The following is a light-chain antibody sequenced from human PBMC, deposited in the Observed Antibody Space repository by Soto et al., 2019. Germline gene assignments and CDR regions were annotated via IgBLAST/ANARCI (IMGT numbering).Light chain of an antibody. CDR3: QQFDDLPLT. CDR2: DAS. Sequence: DIRMTQSPSSLSASVGDRVTITCQASHDIKKYLNWYQQKAHKVPKLLIHDASTLASGVPSRFTGGGSGTDFTLTINNLQPEDVATYYCQQFDDLPLTFGGGTKVDIK. CDR1: HDIKKY. J-gene: IGKJ4*01. V-gene: IGKV1-33*01.